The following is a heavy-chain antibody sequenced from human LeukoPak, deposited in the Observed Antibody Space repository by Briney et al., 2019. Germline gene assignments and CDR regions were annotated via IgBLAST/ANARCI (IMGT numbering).Heavy chain of an antibody. CDR1: GFAFSSYW. J-gene: IGHJ4*02. V-gene: IGHV3-7*01. CDR2: IKQDGGEK. D-gene: IGHD4-17*01. CDR3: ARLGARQVLDY. Sequence: GGSLRLSCTASGFAFSSYWMSWVRQAPGKGLEWVANIKQDGGEKYYVDSVKGRFTISRDNAKNSLYLQMNSLRAEDTAVYYCARLGARQVLDYWGQGTLVTVSS.